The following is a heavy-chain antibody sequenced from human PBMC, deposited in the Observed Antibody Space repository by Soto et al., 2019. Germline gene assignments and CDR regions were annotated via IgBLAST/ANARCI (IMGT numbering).Heavy chain of an antibody. J-gene: IGHJ4*02. V-gene: IGHV4-59*01. CDR1: GGSISSYY. CDR3: ARDGRYSSGWYYFDY. CDR2: IYYSGST. Sequence: SETLSLTCTVSGGSISSYYWSWIRQPPGKGLEWIGYIYYSGSTNYNPSLKSRVTISVDTSKNQFSLKLSSVTAADTAVYYCARDGRYSSGWYYFDYWGQGTLDTVSS. D-gene: IGHD6-19*01.